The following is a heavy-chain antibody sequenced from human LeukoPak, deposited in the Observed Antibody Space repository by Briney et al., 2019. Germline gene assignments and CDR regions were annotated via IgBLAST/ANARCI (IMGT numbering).Heavy chain of an antibody. CDR1: GFTFSSYG. V-gene: IGHV3-30*03. CDR3: ARRREHSGYDHPLDY. CDR2: ISYDGSNK. Sequence: GGSLRLSCAASGFTFSSYGMHWVRQAPGKGLEWVAVISYDGSNKYYADSVKGRFTISRDNSKNTLYLQMNSLRAEDTAVYYCARRREHSGYDHPLDYWGQGTLVTVSS. J-gene: IGHJ4*02. D-gene: IGHD5-12*01.